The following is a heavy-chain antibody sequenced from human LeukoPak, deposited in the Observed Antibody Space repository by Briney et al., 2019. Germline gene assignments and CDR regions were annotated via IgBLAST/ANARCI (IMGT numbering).Heavy chain of an antibody. Sequence: PGGSLRLSCATSGFTVSGSGMHWVRQAPGKGLEWVTFIRYDGSNKYYTDSVKGRFTISRDNSKNTLYLQMDSLRAEDTAVYYCARDYDFWSGYYSPTRGYFGYWGQGTLVTVSS. CDR2: IRYDGSNK. V-gene: IGHV3-30*02. CDR1: GFTVSGSG. D-gene: IGHD3-3*01. J-gene: IGHJ4*02. CDR3: ARDYDFWSGYYSPTRGYFGY.